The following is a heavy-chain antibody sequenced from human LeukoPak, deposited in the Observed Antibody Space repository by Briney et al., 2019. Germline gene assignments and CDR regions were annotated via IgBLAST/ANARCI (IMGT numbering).Heavy chain of an antibody. J-gene: IGHJ4*02. CDR1: GYSISSGYY. Sequence: PSETLSLTCTVSGYSISSGYYWGWIRPPPGKGLEWIGSIYHSGSTYYNPSLKSRVTISVDTSKNQFSLKLSSVTAADTAVYYCATTTIRLGYWGQGTLVTVSS. CDR2: IYHSGST. CDR3: ATTTIRLGY. D-gene: IGHD1-26*01. V-gene: IGHV4-38-2*02.